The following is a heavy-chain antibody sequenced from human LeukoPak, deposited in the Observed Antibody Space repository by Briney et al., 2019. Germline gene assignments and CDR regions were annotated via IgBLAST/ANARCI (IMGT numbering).Heavy chain of an antibody. V-gene: IGHV4-39*01. CDR3: ARERYYYDSSSEGNY. Sequence: SETQSLTCIVSGGSISSSSYYWGWIRQPPGKGLEWIGSIYNSGNTYYNPSLKSRVTISVDTSKNQFSLKLSSVTAADTAVYYCARERYYYDSSSEGNYWGQGSLVTVSS. J-gene: IGHJ4*02. CDR2: IYNSGNT. CDR1: GGSISSSSYY. D-gene: IGHD3-22*01.